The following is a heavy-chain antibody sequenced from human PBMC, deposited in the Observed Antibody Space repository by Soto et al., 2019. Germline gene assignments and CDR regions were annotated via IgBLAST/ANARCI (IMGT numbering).Heavy chain of an antibody. CDR2: ISGSGGST. Sequence: GGSLRLSCAASGFTFSSYAMSWVRQAPGKGLEWVSAISGSGGSTYYADSVKGRFTISRDNSKNTLYLQMNSLRAEDTAVYYWAKNLYSRSWTAFDYWGQGTLVNVSS. CDR1: GFTFSSYA. J-gene: IGHJ4*02. V-gene: IGHV3-23*01. D-gene: IGHD6-13*01. CDR3: AKNLYSRSWTAFDY.